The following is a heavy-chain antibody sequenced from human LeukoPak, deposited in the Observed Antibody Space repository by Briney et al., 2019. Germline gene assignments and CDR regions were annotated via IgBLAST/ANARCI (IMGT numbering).Heavy chain of an antibody. Sequence: HPGGSLRLSCAASGFTFSSSAMSWVRQAPGKGLEWVSSISGSGDSTYYADSVKGRFTISRDNSKNTLYLQMNSLRAEDTAVYYCARAMTYDSIGYYFDHWGQGTLVTVSS. CDR2: ISGSGDST. J-gene: IGHJ4*02. D-gene: IGHD3-22*01. CDR3: ARAMTYDSIGYYFDH. CDR1: GFTFSSSA. V-gene: IGHV3-23*01.